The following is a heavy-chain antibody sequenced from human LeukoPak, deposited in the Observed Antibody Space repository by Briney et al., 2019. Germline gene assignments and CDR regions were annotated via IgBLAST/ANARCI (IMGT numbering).Heavy chain of an antibody. V-gene: IGHV4-4*07. CDR3: ARDLSSIYSSTWYFDY. D-gene: IGHD2/OR15-2a*01. CDR2: IYSSGTT. Sequence: SETLSLTCTVSGGSISSYYWTWIRQPAGKELEWIGRIYSSGTTNYNPSLKIRLTMSVDTSKNHFSLKLSSVTAADTAVYYCARDLSSIYSSTWYFDYWGQGMLVTVSS. J-gene: IGHJ4*02. CDR1: GGSISSYY.